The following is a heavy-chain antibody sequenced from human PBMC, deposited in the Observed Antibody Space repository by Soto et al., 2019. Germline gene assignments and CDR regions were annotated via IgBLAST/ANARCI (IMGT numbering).Heavy chain of an antibody. CDR2: IYWNDEK. D-gene: IGHD3-22*01. CDR1: GFSLSTSGVG. Sequence: QITLKESGPTLVKPTQTLTLTCTFSGFSLSTSGVGVGWIRQPPGKALEWLALIYWNDEKRYSPSLKSRLTITKDTSKNQVVLTMTNMDPVDTATYYCARLYYYDSSGYDYFDCWGQGTLVTVSA. CDR3: ARLYYYDSSGYDYFDC. V-gene: IGHV2-5*01. J-gene: IGHJ4*02.